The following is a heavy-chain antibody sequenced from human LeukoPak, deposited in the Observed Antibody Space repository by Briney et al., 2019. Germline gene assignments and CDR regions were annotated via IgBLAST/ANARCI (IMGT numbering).Heavy chain of an antibody. Sequence: SETLSLTCTVSGGSINSYYWSWIRQSPGKGLEWIGYIYYSGSTNYNPSLKSRVTISVDTSKNQFSLKVTSVTAADTAVYYCARERTMVRGMSWFDLWGQGTLVTVSS. CDR2: IYYSGST. CDR3: ARERTMVRGMSWFDL. D-gene: IGHD3-10*01. J-gene: IGHJ5*02. V-gene: IGHV4-59*01. CDR1: GGSINSYY.